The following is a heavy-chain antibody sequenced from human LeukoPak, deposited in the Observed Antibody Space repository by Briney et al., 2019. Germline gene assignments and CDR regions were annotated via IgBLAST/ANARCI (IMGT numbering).Heavy chain of an antibody. D-gene: IGHD6-19*01. CDR1: GFTFSSYA. J-gene: IGHJ5*02. V-gene: IGHV3-64*01. CDR2: ISSNGGST. Sequence: GGSLRLSCAASGFTFSSYAIHWVRQAPGKGLEYVSAISSNGGSTYYANSVKGRFTISRDNSKNTLYLQMGSLRAEDMAVYYCAREGLPGIAVAGTPYNWFDPWGQGTLVTVSS. CDR3: AREGLPGIAVAGTPYNWFDP.